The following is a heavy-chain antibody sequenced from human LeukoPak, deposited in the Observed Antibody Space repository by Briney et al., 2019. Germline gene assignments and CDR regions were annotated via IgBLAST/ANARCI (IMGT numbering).Heavy chain of an antibody. V-gene: IGHV3-23*01. CDR1: GFTFSSYA. J-gene: IGHJ4*02. D-gene: IGHD2-2*01. CDR2: ISGSGGST. Sequence: GGSLRLSCAASGFTFSSYAMSWVRQAPGKGLEWVSVISGSGGSTYYADSVKGRFTTSRDNSKNTLYLQMNSLRAEDTAVYYCARDLVVTSAYWGQGTLVTVSS. CDR3: ARDLVVTSAY.